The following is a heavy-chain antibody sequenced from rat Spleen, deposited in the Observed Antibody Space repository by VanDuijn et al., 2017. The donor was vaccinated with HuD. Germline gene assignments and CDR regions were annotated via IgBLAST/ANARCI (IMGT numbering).Heavy chain of an antibody. CDR3: ARHNSGYGYMDA. CDR1: GFTFSDYY. CDR2: ISPSGAST. V-gene: IGHV5-25*01. D-gene: IGHD4-3*01. Sequence: EVQLVESDGGLVQPGRSLKLSCAASGFTFSDYYMAWVRQAPTKGLEWVASISPSGASTYYRDSVKGRFTISRDNAKSTLYLQMDSLRSEDTATYYCARHNSGYGYMDAWGQGASVTVSS. J-gene: IGHJ4*01.